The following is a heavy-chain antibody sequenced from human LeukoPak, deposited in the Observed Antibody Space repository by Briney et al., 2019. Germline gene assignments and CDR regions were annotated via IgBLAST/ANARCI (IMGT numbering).Heavy chain of an antibody. D-gene: IGHD1-26*01. J-gene: IGHJ4*02. CDR3: ARDTDGSLDY. CDR1: GLTFAKSW. Sequence: GGSLGLSRAASGLTFAKSWMAWVRQAPGKGLEWVANIKQDGSTKHYADSLKGRFTISRDNSRNSLYLQMYSLRADDTAVYYCARDTDGSLDYWGQGILVTVAS. CDR2: IKQDGSTK. V-gene: IGHV3-7*01.